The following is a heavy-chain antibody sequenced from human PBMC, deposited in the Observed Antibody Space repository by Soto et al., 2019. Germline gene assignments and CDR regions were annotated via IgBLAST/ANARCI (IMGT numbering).Heavy chain of an antibody. Sequence: EVQLLESGGGLVQPGGSLRLSCAASGFTFRNYAMSWSRQDPGNGLEWVSAISGSGGTTHYADSVKGLFTMYRDNSKDTLYLQMNSLRVEDTAVYYCAKDRSSTSCYAFDYWGQGSLVTVSS. CDR3: AKDRSSTSCYAFDY. J-gene: IGHJ4*02. D-gene: IGHD2-2*01. V-gene: IGHV3-23*01. CDR1: GFTFRNYA. CDR2: ISGSGGTT.